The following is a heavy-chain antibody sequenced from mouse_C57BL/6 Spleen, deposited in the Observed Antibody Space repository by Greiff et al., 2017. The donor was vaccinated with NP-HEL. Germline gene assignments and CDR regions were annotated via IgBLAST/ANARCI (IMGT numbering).Heavy chain of an antibody. CDR2: INPNNGGT. CDR1: GYTFTDYY. J-gene: IGHJ2*01. CDR3: ARDGFDY. V-gene: IGHV1-26*01. Sequence: VQLQQSGPELVKPGASVKISCKASGYTFTDYYMNWVKQSHGKSLEGIGDINPNNGGTSYNQKFKGKATLTVDKSSSTAYMELRSLTSEDSAVYYCARDGFDYWGQGTTLTVSS. D-gene: IGHD2-3*01.